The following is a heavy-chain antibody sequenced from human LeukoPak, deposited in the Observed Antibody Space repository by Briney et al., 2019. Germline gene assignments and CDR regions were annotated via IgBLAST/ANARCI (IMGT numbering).Heavy chain of an antibody. Sequence: GGSLRPSCAASGFTFSNYWMHWVRQAPGKGLVWVSRINSDGSITSYADSVEGRFTISGDNAKNTLYLQMNSLRAEDTAVYYCARGRVGPTLFDYWGQGTLVTVSS. D-gene: IGHD1-26*01. CDR2: INSDGSIT. V-gene: IGHV3-74*01. CDR3: ARGRVGPTLFDY. CDR1: GFTFSNYW. J-gene: IGHJ4*02.